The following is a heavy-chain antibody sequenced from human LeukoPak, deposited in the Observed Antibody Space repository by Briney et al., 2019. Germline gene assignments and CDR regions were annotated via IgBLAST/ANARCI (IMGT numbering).Heavy chain of an antibody. D-gene: IGHD4-4*01. Sequence: PGGSLRLSCAASGFTFSSYGMHWVRQAPHKGLEWVAVISYDGSNKYYADSVKGRFTISRDNSKNTLYLQMGSLRAEDMAVYYCASTGVWGQGTMVTVSS. CDR2: ISYDGSNK. CDR3: ASTGV. J-gene: IGHJ3*01. CDR1: GFTFSSYG. V-gene: IGHV3-30*03.